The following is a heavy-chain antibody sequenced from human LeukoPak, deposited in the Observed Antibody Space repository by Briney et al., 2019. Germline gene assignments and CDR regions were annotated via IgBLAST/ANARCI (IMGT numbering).Heavy chain of an antibody. Sequence: PSETLSLTCAVYGGSFSGHYWSWIRQPPGKELEWIGEINHSGSTNYNPSLKSRVTISVDTSKNQFSLKLSSVTAADTAVYYCARGQPTYYYDSSGYYKRGYFDYWGQGTLVTVSS. V-gene: IGHV4-34*01. CDR3: ARGQPTYYYDSSGYYKRGYFDY. CDR2: INHSGST. D-gene: IGHD3-22*01. J-gene: IGHJ4*02. CDR1: GGSFSGHY.